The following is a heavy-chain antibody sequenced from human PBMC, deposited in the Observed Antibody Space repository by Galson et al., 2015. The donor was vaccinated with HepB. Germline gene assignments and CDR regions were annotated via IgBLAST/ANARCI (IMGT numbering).Heavy chain of an antibody. Sequence: SLRLSCAASGFTFSSYSMNWVRQAPGKGLEWVSSISSSSSYIYYADSVKGRFTISRDNAKNSLYLQMNSLRAEDTAVYYCARDLRASIATRRYFDYWGQGTLVTVSS. D-gene: IGHD6-6*01. V-gene: IGHV3-21*01. CDR1: GFTFSSYS. CDR2: ISSSSSYI. J-gene: IGHJ4*02. CDR3: ARDLRASIATRRYFDY.